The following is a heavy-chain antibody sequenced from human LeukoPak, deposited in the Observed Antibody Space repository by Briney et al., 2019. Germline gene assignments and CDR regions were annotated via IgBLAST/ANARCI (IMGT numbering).Heavy chain of an antibody. V-gene: IGHV7-4-1*02. CDR1: GYTFTTYG. CDR3: GRDLNRSGYTREGRFDP. J-gene: IGHJ5*02. CDR2: INTNTGNP. D-gene: IGHD3-22*01. Sequence: ASVKVSCKASGYTFTTYGMNWVRQAPGQGLEWMGWINTNTGNPTYAQGFTGRFVFSLDTSVSTAYLQISSLRSEDTAVYYCGRDLNRSGYTREGRFDPWGQGTLVTVSS.